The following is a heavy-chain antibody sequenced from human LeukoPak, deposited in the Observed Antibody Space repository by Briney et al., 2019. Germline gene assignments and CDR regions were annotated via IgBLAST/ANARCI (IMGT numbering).Heavy chain of an antibody. CDR2: ISSSSYI. Sequence: GGSMILSCAASVFNFSSYSIHWVRHAPGKGLEWVSSISSSSYIYYADSVKGRFTISRDNAKNSLYLQMNSLRAEDTAVYYCARDYGYWGQGTLVTVSS. V-gene: IGHV3-21*01. D-gene: IGHD3-10*01. CDR1: VFNFSSYS. J-gene: IGHJ4*02. CDR3: ARDYGY.